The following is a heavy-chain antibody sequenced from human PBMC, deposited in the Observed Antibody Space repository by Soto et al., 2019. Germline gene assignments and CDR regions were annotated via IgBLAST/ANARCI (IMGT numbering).Heavy chain of an antibody. J-gene: IGHJ4*02. D-gene: IGHD6-19*01. CDR1: GGSISSYY. CDR2: IYYSGST. Sequence: ASETLSLTCTVSGGSISSYYWSWIRQPPGKGLEWIGYIYYSGSTNYNPSLKSRVTISVDTSKNQFSLKLSSVTAADTAVYYCARGSSEWAVAGNDYFDYWGQGTLVTVSS. CDR3: ARGSSEWAVAGNDYFDY. V-gene: IGHV4-59*01.